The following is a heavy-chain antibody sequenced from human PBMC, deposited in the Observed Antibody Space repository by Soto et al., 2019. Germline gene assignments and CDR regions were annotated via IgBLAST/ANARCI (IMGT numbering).Heavy chain of an antibody. J-gene: IGHJ6*02. CDR1: GGTFNRYA. Sequence: ASVKVSCKASGGTFNRYAISWVRQAPGQGLEWMGGIIPIFGTANYAQKFQGRVTITADKSTSTAYMELSSLRSEDTAVYYCAKVVPAANYYYYYGMDVWGQGTTVTVSS. D-gene: IGHD2-2*01. CDR2: IIPIFGTA. V-gene: IGHV1-69*06. CDR3: AKVVPAANYYYYYGMDV.